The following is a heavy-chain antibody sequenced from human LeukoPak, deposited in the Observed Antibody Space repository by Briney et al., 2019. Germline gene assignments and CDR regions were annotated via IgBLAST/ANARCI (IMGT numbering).Heavy chain of an antibody. V-gene: IGHV3-11*05. CDR1: GFIFSDYY. Sequence: GGSLRLSCAASGFIFSDYYMSWIRQAPGKGLKWVSYISSTSSYTAYADSVKGRFTISRDNAKNSLYLQMNSLRAEDTAVYFCAKATNTGTGTPALAIDYWGQGTLVTVSS. D-gene: IGHD1-1*01. J-gene: IGHJ4*02. CDR2: ISSTSSYT. CDR3: AKATNTGTGTPALAIDY.